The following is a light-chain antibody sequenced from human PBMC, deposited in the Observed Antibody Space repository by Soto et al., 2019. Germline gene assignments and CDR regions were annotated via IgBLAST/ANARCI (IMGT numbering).Light chain of an antibody. Sequence: DIVMTQSPDSLAVSLGERATINCKSSQSVLFRSNNKNYLGWYQQKSGQPPRLLIFWASTRESGVPDRFSGSGSGTDFTLTISSLQAEDVAVYYCQQYYDPLPTFGQGTRLEIK. CDR3: QQYYDPLPT. CDR2: WAS. CDR1: QSVLFRSNNKNY. V-gene: IGKV4-1*01. J-gene: IGKJ5*01.